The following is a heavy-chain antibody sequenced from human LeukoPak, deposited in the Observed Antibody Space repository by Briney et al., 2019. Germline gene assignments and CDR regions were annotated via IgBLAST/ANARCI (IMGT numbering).Heavy chain of an antibody. CDR2: ISYDGSNK. Sequence: GGSLRLSCAASGFTFSSYGMHWVRQAPGKGLEWVAVISYDGSNKYYADSVKGRFTISRDNSKNTLYLQMNSLRAEDTAVYYCARGTLYGSGSYYNAHFDYWGQGTLVTVSS. D-gene: IGHD3-10*01. J-gene: IGHJ4*02. CDR3: ARGTLYGSGSYYNAHFDY. CDR1: GFTFSSYG. V-gene: IGHV3-30*03.